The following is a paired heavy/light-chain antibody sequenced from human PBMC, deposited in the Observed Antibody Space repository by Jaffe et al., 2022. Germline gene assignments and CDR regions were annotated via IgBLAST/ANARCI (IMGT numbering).Heavy chain of an antibody. CDR2: IDTDGSST. D-gene: IGHD1-26*01. CDR3: ARGRPGGHFDH. Sequence: EVQLVESGGGLVQPGGSLRLSCAVSGFTSSGYWMYWVRQAPGKGLVWVSRIDTDGSSTNYADSVKGRFTISRDDAKNTLYLQMNSLRADDTAVYYCARGRPGGHFDHWGQGTLVTVSS. CDR1: GFTSSGYW. J-gene: IGHJ4*02. V-gene: IGHV3-74*01.
Light chain of an antibody. CDR3: SSYAGSNNLDVV. J-gene: IGLJ2*01. CDR2: EVS. CDR1: SSDVGGYNY. Sequence: QSALTQPPSASGSPGQSVTISCTGTSSDVGGYNYVSWYQQHPGKAPKLMIYEVSKRPSGVPDRFSGSKSGNTASLTVSGLQAEDEADYYCSSYAGSNNLDVVFGGGTKLTVL. V-gene: IGLV2-8*01.